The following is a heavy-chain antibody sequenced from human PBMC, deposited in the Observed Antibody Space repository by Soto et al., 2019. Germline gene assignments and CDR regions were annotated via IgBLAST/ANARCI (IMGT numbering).Heavy chain of an antibody. Sequence: GGSLRLSCAASGFTVSSIYMSWVRQAPGKGLEWVSVIYSGGSTYYADSVKGRFTISRDNSKNTLYLQMNSLRAEDTAVYYCARYYYDSSGPDYWGQGTLVTVSS. CDR1: GFTVSSIY. CDR3: ARYYYDSSGPDY. J-gene: IGHJ4*02. V-gene: IGHV3-66*01. D-gene: IGHD3-22*01. CDR2: IYSGGST.